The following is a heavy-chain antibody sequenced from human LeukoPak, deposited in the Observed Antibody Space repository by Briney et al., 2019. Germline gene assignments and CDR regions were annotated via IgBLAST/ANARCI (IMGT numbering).Heavy chain of an antibody. V-gene: IGHV3-73*01. D-gene: IGHD1-26*01. CDR1: GFTFSGSA. J-gene: IGHJ4*02. CDR2: IRSKANSYAT. Sequence: GGSLRLSCAASGFTFSGSAMHWVRQASGKGLVWVGRIRSKANSYATAYAAPVKGRFTISRDDSKNTAYLQMNSLKTEDTAVYYCTRSIVGTIGTFDYWGQGTLVTVSS. CDR3: TRSIVGTIGTFDY.